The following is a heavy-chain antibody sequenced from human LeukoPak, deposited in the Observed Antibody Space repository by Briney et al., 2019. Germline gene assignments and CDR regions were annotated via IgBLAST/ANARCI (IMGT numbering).Heavy chain of an antibody. D-gene: IGHD3-9*01. V-gene: IGHV1-2*02. Sequence: ASVKVSCKASGYTFTGYYMHWVRQAPGQGLEWMGWINPNSGGTNYAQKFQGRVTMTRDTSISTAYMGLSRLRSDDTAVYYCAAGGYDILTGYYNYYGMDVWGQGTTVTVSS. CDR2: INPNSGGT. CDR3: AAGGYDILTGYYNYYGMDV. CDR1: GYTFTGYY. J-gene: IGHJ6*02.